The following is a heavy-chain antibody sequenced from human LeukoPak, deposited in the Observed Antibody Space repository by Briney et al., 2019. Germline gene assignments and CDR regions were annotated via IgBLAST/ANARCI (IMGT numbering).Heavy chain of an antibody. D-gene: IGHD3-16*01. CDR3: AKDWGY. Sequence: GGSLRLSCAASGFTFSNYAMNWVHQAPGKGLEWVSGISGIGGSTYYADSVKGRFTISRDNSMNTLYLQMNSLRAEDTAVYYCAKDWGYWGQGTLVTVSS. CDR1: GFTFSNYA. CDR2: ISGIGGST. J-gene: IGHJ4*02. V-gene: IGHV3-23*01.